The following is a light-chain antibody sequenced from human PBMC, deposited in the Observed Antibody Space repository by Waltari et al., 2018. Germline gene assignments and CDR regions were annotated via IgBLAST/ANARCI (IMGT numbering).Light chain of an antibody. J-gene: IGLJ2*01. CDR1: SSDVGGYNY. CDR3: CSYAGSYNLV. CDR2: DVS. Sequence: QSALTQPRSVSGSPGQSVTISCTGTSSDVGGYNYVSWYQQHPGKAPKFMIYDVSERPSGVPDRCSGSKSGNTGSLTISGLQAEDEADYYCCSYAGSYNLVFGGGTKLTVL. V-gene: IGLV2-11*01.